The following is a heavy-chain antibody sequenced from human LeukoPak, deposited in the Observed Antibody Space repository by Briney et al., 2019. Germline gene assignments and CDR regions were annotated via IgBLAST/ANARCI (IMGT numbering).Heavy chain of an antibody. D-gene: IGHD2-15*01. V-gene: IGHV3-21*01. Sequence: GGSLRLSCAASGFTFSSYSMKWVRQAPGEGLEWVSSISSSSSYIYYADSVKGRFTISRDNAKNSLYLQMNSLRAEDTAVYYCARDSQLGYCSGGSCYSDYWGQGTLVTVSS. CDR1: GFTFSSYS. CDR2: ISSSSSYI. CDR3: ARDSQLGYCSGGSCYSDY. J-gene: IGHJ4*02.